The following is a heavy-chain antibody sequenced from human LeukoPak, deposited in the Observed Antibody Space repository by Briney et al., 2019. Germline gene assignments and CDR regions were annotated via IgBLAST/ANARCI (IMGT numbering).Heavy chain of an antibody. Sequence: PGGSLRLSCAASGFTFSSYAMHWVRQAPGKGLEWVAVISFDGSNKYYADSVKGRFTISRDNSKNTLYLQMNSLRAEDTAVYYCARDRGGSSGWFSYYFDYWGQGTLVTVSS. J-gene: IGHJ4*02. D-gene: IGHD6-19*01. CDR3: ARDRGGSSGWFSYYFDY. V-gene: IGHV3-30-3*01. CDR1: GFTFSSYA. CDR2: ISFDGSNK.